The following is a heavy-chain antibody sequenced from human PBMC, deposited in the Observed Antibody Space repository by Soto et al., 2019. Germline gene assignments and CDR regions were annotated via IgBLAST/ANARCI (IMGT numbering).Heavy chain of an antibody. J-gene: IGHJ6*02. CDR1: GFTFSSYG. D-gene: IGHD3-10*01. CDR3: AKFIGLLSGYYDGMEV. Sequence: QVQLVESGGGVVQPGRSLRLSCAASGFTFSSYGMHWVRQAPGKGLEWVAVISYDGSNKYYADSVKGRFTISRDNSKNPVYLQMNSLRAEDTAVYYCAKFIGLLSGYYDGMEVWGQGTAVTVSS. V-gene: IGHV3-30*18. CDR2: ISYDGSNK.